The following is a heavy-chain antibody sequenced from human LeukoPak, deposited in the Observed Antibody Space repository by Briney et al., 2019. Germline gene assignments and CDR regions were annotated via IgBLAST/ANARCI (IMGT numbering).Heavy chain of an antibody. CDR2: IYYSGST. CDR3: ASSPQLDYFDY. J-gene: IGHJ4*02. Sequence: SETLSLTCTVSGGSISSYYWSWIRPPPGKGLEWIGYIYYSGSTNYNPSLKSRVTISVDTSKNQFSLKLSSVTAADTAVYYCASSPQLDYFDYWGQGTLVTVSS. D-gene: IGHD6-13*01. V-gene: IGHV4-59*01. CDR1: GGSISSYY.